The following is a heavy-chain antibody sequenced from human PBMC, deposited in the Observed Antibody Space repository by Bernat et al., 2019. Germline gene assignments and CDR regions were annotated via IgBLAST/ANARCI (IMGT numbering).Heavy chain of an antibody. CDR2: ISSSSSTI. CDR3: ARDRKDSSGYYPSGSLDY. Sequence: EVQLVESGGGLVQPGGSLRLSCAAPGFTFSSYSMNWVRQAPGKGLEWVSYISSSSSTIYYADSVKGRFTISRDNAKNSLYLQMNSLRDEDTAVYYCARDRKDSSGYYPSGSLDYWGQGTLVTVSS. CDR1: GFTFSSYS. J-gene: IGHJ4*02. D-gene: IGHD3-22*01. V-gene: IGHV3-48*02.